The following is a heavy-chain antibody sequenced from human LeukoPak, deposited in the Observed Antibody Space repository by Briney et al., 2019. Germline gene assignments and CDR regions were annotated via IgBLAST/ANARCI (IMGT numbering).Heavy chain of an antibody. CDR1: GYTFTDYN. J-gene: IGHJ4*02. Sequence: ASVKVSCKASGYTFTDYNMHWVRQAPRQGLEWMGWINPNSGGTNFAQKFQGRVTMTRDTSIETVYMELSGLKFDDTAVYYCARYCGGDFYTYWGQGTLVTVSS. V-gene: IGHV1-2*02. CDR3: ARYCGGDFYTY. D-gene: IGHD2-21*01. CDR2: INPNSGGT.